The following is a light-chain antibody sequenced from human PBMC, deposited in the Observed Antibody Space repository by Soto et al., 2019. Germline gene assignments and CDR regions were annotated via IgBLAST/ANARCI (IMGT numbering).Light chain of an antibody. V-gene: IGKV3-15*01. Sequence: EIVMTQSPATLSVPAGERANLSCRASQSVGSNLAWYQQKPGQAPRLLIYSASTRATGIPPKFSGSGSGTDFTLTISGLQSEDFVVYYCHEYNAWPRTFGQGTKVEIK. CDR2: SAS. J-gene: IGKJ1*01. CDR3: HEYNAWPRT. CDR1: QSVGSN.